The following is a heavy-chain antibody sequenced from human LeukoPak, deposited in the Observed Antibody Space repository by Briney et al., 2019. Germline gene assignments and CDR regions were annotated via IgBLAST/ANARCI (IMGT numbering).Heavy chain of an antibody. CDR2: FDPEDGET. Sequence: ASVKVSRKVSGYTLTELSMHWVRQAPGKGLEWMGGFDPEDGETIYAQKLQGRVTMIEDTSTDTAYMELSSLRSEDTAVYYCATNGYSGSQNYFDYWGQGTLVTVSS. V-gene: IGHV1-24*01. CDR3: ATNGYSGSQNYFDY. J-gene: IGHJ4*02. CDR1: GYTLTELS. D-gene: IGHD1-26*01.